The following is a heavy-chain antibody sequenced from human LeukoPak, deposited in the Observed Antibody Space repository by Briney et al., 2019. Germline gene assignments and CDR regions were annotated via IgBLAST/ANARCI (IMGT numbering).Heavy chain of an antibody. J-gene: IGHJ3*02. CDR3: ARSRDSSPPGDI. CDR2: INPNSGGT. CDR1: EYTFSAYY. D-gene: IGHD3-22*01. Sequence: ASVKVSCKASEYTFSAYYMHWVRQAPGQGLEWMGWINPNSGGTNYAQKFQGRVTMTRDTSISTAYMELSRLRSDDTAVYYCARSRDSSPPGDIWGQGTMVIVSS. V-gene: IGHV1-2*02.